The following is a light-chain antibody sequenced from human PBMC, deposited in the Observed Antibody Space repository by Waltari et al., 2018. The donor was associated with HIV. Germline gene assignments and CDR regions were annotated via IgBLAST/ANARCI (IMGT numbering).Light chain of an antibody. CDR3: TSYTSSNTLVI. J-gene: IGLJ2*01. Sequence: QSALTQPASVSGSPGQSITISCTGTSSDVGGYNYVSWSQQHPGKAPKLMIYHVSNRPSGVSNRFSGSKSGNTASLTISGLQAEDEADYYCTSYTSSNTLVIFGGGTKLTVL. CDR1: SSDVGGYNY. V-gene: IGLV2-14*03. CDR2: HVS.